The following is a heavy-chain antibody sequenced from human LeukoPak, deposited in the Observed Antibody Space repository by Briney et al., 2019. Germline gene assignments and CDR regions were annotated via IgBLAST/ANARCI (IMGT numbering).Heavy chain of an antibody. V-gene: IGHV3-48*03. CDR1: GFTFSGYE. J-gene: IGHJ4*02. CDR3: AREGGWNDFDY. D-gene: IGHD1-1*01. Sequence: GGSLRLSCAASGFTFSGYEMNWVRQAPGKGLEGVSYISSSGNLIHYADSVKGRFTFSRDNARNSLYLQMNSLRADDTAIYYCAREGGWNDFDYWGQGTLVTVSS. CDR2: ISSSGNLI.